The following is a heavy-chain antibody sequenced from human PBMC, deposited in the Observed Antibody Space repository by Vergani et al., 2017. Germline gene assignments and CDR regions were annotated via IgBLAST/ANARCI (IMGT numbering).Heavy chain of an antibody. CDR3: ARGDVYSITGTTCFDY. D-gene: IGHD1-20*01. V-gene: IGHV3-23*03. CDR1: GFTFSSYA. J-gene: IGHJ4*02. CDR2: IYSGGSST. Sequence: EVQLLESGGGLVQPGGSLRLSCAASGFTFSSYAMSWVRQAPGKGLEWVSVIYSGGSSTYYADSVKGRFTISRDNSKNTLYLQMNSLRAEDTAVYYCARGDVYSITGTTCFDYWGQGTLVTVSS.